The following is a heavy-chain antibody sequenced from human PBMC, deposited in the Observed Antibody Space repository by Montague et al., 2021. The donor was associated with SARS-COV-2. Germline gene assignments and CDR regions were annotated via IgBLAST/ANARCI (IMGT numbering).Heavy chain of an antibody. CDR2: IYYSGST. J-gene: IGHJ2*01. V-gene: IGHV4-39*01. Sequence: SETLSLTCTVSGGSISSSSYYWGWIRQPPGKGLEWIGSIYYSGSTYYNPSLKSRVTISVDTSENQFSLKLSSVTAADTAVYYCARHYYDSSGYYSSWYFDLWGRGTLVTVSS. CDR3: ARHYYDSSGYYSSWYFDL. CDR1: GGSISSSSYY. D-gene: IGHD3-22*01.